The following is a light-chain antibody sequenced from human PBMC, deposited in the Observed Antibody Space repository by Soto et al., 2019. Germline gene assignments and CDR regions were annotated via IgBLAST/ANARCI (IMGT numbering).Light chain of an antibody. CDR1: SSDVGGSNF. CDR2: EVT. Sequence: QSVLTQPASVSASPGQSITISCTGTSSDVGGSNFVSWYQQHPGKPPKLIIYEVTYRPSGVSNRFSGSKSGNTASLTVSGLQAEDEADYYCSSYTSSGTLYVFGTGTKVTVL. V-gene: IGLV2-14*01. CDR3: SSYTSSGTLYV. J-gene: IGLJ1*01.